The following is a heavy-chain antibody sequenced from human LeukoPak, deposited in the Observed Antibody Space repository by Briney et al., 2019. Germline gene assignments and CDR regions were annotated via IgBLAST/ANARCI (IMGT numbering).Heavy chain of an antibody. CDR2: IIPIFGTA. D-gene: IGHD4-23*01. Sequence: SVNVSCKASGYTFPSYAISWVRQPPGQGLEWMGRIIPIFGTANYAQKFQGRVRITADESTSTAYMELSSLRSEDTAVYYCARGIQHGGHYYYYYMDVWGKGTTVTISS. CDR3: ARGIQHGGHYYYYYMDV. CDR1: GYTFPSYA. J-gene: IGHJ6*03. V-gene: IGHV1-69*13.